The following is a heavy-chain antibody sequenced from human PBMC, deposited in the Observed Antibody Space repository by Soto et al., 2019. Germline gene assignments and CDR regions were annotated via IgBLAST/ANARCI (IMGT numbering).Heavy chain of an antibody. V-gene: IGHV5-51*01. CDR1: GYSFTSYW. Sequence: GESLKISCKGSGYSFTSYWIAWVRQMPGKGLEWMGIIYLSDSDTRYSPSFQGRVTISADKSISTAYLQWSSLKASDTAMYYCARYSSGWPYSFDYWGQGTLVTVSS. D-gene: IGHD6-19*01. CDR2: IYLSDSDT. J-gene: IGHJ4*02. CDR3: ARYSSGWPYSFDY.